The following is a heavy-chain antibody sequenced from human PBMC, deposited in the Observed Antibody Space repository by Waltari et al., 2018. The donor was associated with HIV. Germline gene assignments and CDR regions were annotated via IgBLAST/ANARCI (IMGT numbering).Heavy chain of an antibody. CDR1: GFSLTGYY. CDR2: IYSNTGDT. CDR3: ARQMTFYDAFDV. V-gene: IGHV1-2*02. Sequence: QVQMVQSGAEVKKPGASVKVSCKTSGFSLTGYYIHWVRQAPGQGLEWMGCIYSNTGDTNYGLQFEGRVTMTRDTSMRTAYMELRTLRSDDTALYYCARQMTFYDAFDVWGQGTVVTVSS. J-gene: IGHJ3*01.